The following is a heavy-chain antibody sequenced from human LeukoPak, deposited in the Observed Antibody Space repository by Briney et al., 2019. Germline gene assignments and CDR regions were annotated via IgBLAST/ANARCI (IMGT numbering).Heavy chain of an antibody. D-gene: IGHD5-24*01. CDR1: GHSFTSYW. Sequence: GESLKISCKGSGHSFTSYWIGWVRQMPGKGLEWMGIIYPGDSDTRYSPSFQGQVTISADKSISTAYLQWSSLKASDTAMYYCASPRRDGYNYYGMDVWGQGTTVTVSS. CDR3: ASPRRDGYNYYGMDV. J-gene: IGHJ6*02. CDR2: IYPGDSDT. V-gene: IGHV5-51*01.